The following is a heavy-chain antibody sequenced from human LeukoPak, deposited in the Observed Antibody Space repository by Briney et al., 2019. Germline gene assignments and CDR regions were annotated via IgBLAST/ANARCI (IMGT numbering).Heavy chain of an antibody. CDR3: ARSRDYGVHQPYYFDY. CDR1: GFSVNSNF. Sequence: GGSLRLSCAGSGFSVNSNFMSWVRQAPGKGLEWVSVIYSGGPTFYADSVRGRFTISRDSSKNSLYLQMNSLRAEDTAVYYCARSRDYGVHQPYYFDYWGQGTLVTVSS. D-gene: IGHD4-17*01. CDR2: IYSGGPT. J-gene: IGHJ4*02. V-gene: IGHV3-66*01.